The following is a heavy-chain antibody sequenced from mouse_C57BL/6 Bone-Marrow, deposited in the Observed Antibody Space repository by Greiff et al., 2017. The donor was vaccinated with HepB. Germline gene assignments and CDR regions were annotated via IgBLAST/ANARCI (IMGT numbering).Heavy chain of an antibody. D-gene: IGHD2-1*01. CDR2: ISDGGSYT. J-gene: IGHJ3*01. CDR1: GFTFSSYA. CDR3: ARDRGYGNYGFAY. V-gene: IGHV5-4*01. Sequence: EVNVVESGGGLVKPGGSLKLSCAASGFTFSSYAMSWVRQTPEKRLEWVATISDGGSYTYYPDNVKGRFTISRDNAKNNLYLQMSHLKSEDTAMYDCARDRGYGNYGFAYWGQGTLVTVSA.